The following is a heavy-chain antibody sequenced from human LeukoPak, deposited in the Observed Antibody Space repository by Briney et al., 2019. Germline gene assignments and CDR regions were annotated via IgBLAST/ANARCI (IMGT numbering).Heavy chain of an antibody. D-gene: IGHD1-26*01. Sequence: PGGSLRLSCAASGFTFSSYGMHWVRQAPGKGLEWVAVIWYDGSNKYYADSVKGRFTISRDNSKNTLYLQMNSLRDEDTAVYYCARPTYSGSYYWFDYWGQGTLVTVSS. V-gene: IGHV3-33*01. CDR2: IWYDGSNK. J-gene: IGHJ4*02. CDR3: ARPTYSGSYYWFDY. CDR1: GFTFSSYG.